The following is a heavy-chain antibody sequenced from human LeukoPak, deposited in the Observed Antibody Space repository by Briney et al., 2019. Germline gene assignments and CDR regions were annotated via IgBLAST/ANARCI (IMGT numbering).Heavy chain of an antibody. D-gene: IGHD2-15*01. CDR3: ARDPFCAGGSCYRWFDP. Sequence: PGGSLRLSCSASGFTVSSYSMNWVRQAPGQGREWVSYISSSSSSIYYADSVKGRFTISRDNAKNSLYLQMNSLRVEDTAVYYCARDPFCAGGSCYRWFDPWGQGTLVTVSS. V-gene: IGHV3-48*01. J-gene: IGHJ5*02. CDR2: ISSSSSSI. CDR1: GFTVSSYS.